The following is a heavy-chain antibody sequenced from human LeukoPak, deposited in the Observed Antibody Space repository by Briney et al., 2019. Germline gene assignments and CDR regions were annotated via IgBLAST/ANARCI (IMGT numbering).Heavy chain of an antibody. CDR2: ISSSSSYI. J-gene: IGHJ4*02. Sequence: GGSLRLSCAASGFTFSSYSMNWVRQAPGKGLEWVSSISSSSSYIYYADSVKGRFTISRDNAKNSLYLQMNSLRAEDTAVYYCATDQGYYYYDGTGFHYRDYWGQGTLVTVSS. D-gene: IGHD3-22*01. V-gene: IGHV3-21*03. CDR1: GFTFSSYS. CDR3: ATDQGYYYYDGTGFHYRDY.